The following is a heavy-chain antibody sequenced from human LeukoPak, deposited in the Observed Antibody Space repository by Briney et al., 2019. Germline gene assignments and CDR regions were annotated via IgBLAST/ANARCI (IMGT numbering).Heavy chain of an antibody. D-gene: IGHD3-22*01. CDR1: GYTFTSYY. J-gene: IGHJ3*02. CDR2: INPSGGST. CDR3: ATPGDYYDSSGLDDAFDI. Sequence: ASVKVSCKASGYTFTSYYMHWVRQAPGQGLEWMGIINPSGGSTSYAQKFQGGVTMTRDTSTSTVYMELSSLRSEDTAVYYCATPGDYYDSSGLDDAFDIWGQGTMVTVSS. V-gene: IGHV1-46*01.